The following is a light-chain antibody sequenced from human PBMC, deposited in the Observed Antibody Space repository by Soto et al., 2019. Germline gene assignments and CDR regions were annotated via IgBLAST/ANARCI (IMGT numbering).Light chain of an antibody. J-gene: IGLJ1*01. V-gene: IGLV2-14*01. CDR2: EVS. Sequence: QSALTQPASVSGSPGQSITISCTGTSSDVGGYNYVSWYQQHPGKAPKLMIYEVSNRPSGVSNRFSGSKSGNTASLTISGHQAEDGADYYCSSYTSSSTQVFGTGTKLTVL. CDR1: SSDVGGYNY. CDR3: SSYTSSSTQV.